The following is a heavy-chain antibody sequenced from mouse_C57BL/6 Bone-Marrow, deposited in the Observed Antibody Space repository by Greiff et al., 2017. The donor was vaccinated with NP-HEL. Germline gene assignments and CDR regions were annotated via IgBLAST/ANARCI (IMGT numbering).Heavy chain of an antibody. D-gene: IGHD4-1*01. J-gene: IGHJ1*03. V-gene: IGHV7-1*01. Sequence: EVQLMESGGGLVQSGRSLRLSCATSGFTFRDFYMEWVRQAPGKGLEWIAASRNKANDYTTEYSASVKGRFIVSRDTSQSILYLQMNALRAEDTAIYYCARDGLTGDWYFDVWGTGTTVTVSS. CDR1: GFTFRDFY. CDR3: ARDGLTGDWYFDV. CDR2: SRNKANDYTT.